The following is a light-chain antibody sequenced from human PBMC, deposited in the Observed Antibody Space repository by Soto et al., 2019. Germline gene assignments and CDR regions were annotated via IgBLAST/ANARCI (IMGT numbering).Light chain of an antibody. Sequence: DIQMTQSPSSVSAYVGDRVTITCRASQGISGWLAWYQHKSGKAPKLLIYATSTLQSGVPTRFSGSGSGTDFTLTISSLQPEDVATYYCQQYDSLPPLFTFGPGTKVDIK. CDR3: QQYDSLPPLFT. CDR1: QGISGW. CDR2: ATS. J-gene: IGKJ3*01. V-gene: IGKV1-12*01.